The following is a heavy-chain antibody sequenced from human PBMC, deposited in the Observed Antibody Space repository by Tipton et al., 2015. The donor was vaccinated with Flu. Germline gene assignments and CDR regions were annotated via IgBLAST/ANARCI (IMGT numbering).Heavy chain of an antibody. CDR3: LREGGY. V-gene: IGHV4-38-2*01. D-gene: IGHD3-16*01. J-gene: IGHJ4*02. Sequence: TLSLTCAVSDYSISTGYYWGWIRQPPGKGLEWIASMYHSGKTHYKPSLKSRVTISVDTSNNHFSLKLYSVTVADTAVYYCLREGGYWGQGTLVTVSS. CDR2: MYHSGKT. CDR1: DYSISTGYY.